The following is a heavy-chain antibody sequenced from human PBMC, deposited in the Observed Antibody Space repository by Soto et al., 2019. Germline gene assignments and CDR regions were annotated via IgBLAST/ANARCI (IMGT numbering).Heavy chain of an antibody. D-gene: IGHD6-19*01. CDR3: AREKKRWLVKDYYYYCMDV. CDR1: GGSISSYY. CDR2: IYYSGST. V-gene: IGHV4-59*01. Sequence: QVQLQESGPGLVKPSETLSLTCTVSGGSISSYYWSWIRQPPGKGLEWIGYIYYSGSTNYNPSLKSRVTISVDMSKNQFSLKLSSVTAADTAVYYCAREKKRWLVKDYYYYCMDVWGKGTTVTVSS. J-gene: IGHJ6*03.